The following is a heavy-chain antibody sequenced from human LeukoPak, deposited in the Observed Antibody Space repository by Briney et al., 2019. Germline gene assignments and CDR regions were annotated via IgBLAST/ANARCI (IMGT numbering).Heavy chain of an antibody. Sequence: PGGSLRLSCAASGFTFDDYAMTWVRQAPGKGLEWVSGINWNGGTTHYADSVKGRFTISRDHAKNSLYLQMNSLRAEDTALYYCARGRMALIRDAFDCWGQGTLVTVSS. D-gene: IGHD3-16*01. CDR2: INWNGGTT. CDR1: GFTFDDYA. CDR3: ARGRMALIRDAFDC. J-gene: IGHJ4*02. V-gene: IGHV3-20*04.